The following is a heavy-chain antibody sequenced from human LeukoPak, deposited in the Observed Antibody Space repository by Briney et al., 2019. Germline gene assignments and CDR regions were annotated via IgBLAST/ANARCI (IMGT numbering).Heavy chain of an antibody. D-gene: IGHD3-3*01. CDR2: IKTKTDGWTT. J-gene: IGHJ4*02. V-gene: IGHV3-15*01. Sequence: GGSLRLSCAASGFIFSSAWMSWVRQAPGKGLEWVGHIKTKTDGWTTDYAAPVKGRFTISRDDSKNTVYLQMNSLKTEDTAVYYCTTTHYNFYDLDHWGQGTLVTVSS. CDR1: GFIFSSAW. CDR3: TTTHYNFYDLDH.